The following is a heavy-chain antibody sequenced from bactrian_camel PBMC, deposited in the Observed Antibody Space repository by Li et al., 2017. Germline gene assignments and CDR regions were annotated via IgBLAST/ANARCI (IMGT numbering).Heavy chain of an antibody. V-gene: IGHV3S19*01. D-gene: IGHD5*01. CDR2: IHSGGVTT. J-gene: IGHJ4*01. CDR1: GLTGSVKW. Sequence: VESGGDLVQPGGSLTLSCTASGLTGSVKWIHWVRQAPGRGLEWVSSIHSGGVTTYYPDSVKGRFTVSRDNAKNTVYLRMNNLKSEDTGMYFCLVGFDYWGRGTQVTVS. CDR3: LVGFDY.